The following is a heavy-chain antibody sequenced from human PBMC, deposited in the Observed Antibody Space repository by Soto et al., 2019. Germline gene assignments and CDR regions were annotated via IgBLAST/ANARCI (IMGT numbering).Heavy chain of an antibody. D-gene: IGHD1-26*01. CDR1: GYTFTIYG. CDR3: ARVVGGSYFGSFDY. J-gene: IGHJ4*02. Sequence: ASVKVSCKASGYTFTIYGIIWVRQAPGQGLEWMGWISAYNGNTNYAQKLQGRVTMTTDTSTSTAYMELRSLRSDDTAVYYCARVVGGSYFGSFDYWGQGTLVTVSS. CDR2: ISAYNGNT. V-gene: IGHV1-18*01.